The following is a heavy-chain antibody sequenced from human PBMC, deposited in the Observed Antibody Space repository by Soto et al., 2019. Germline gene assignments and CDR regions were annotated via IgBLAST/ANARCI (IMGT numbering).Heavy chain of an antibody. D-gene: IGHD6-13*01. J-gene: IGHJ4*02. V-gene: IGHV3-11*06. CDR1: GFTFSDYY. Sequence: QVQLVESGGGLVKPGGSLRLSCAASGFTFSDYYMSWIRQAPGKGLEWVSYIVIGSDYTNYADSVKGRFTISRENAKTSLYPKMNSLRAEDTGVYYCARLSTSSWYLGGYLDYWGLGTLVTVSS. CDR3: ARLSTSSWYLGGYLDY. CDR2: IVIGSDYT.